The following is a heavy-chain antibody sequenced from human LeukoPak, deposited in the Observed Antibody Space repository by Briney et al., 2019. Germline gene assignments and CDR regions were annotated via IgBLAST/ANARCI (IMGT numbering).Heavy chain of an antibody. J-gene: IGHJ6*03. CDR2: ISSSSSYI. CDR1: GFTFSSYG. V-gene: IGHV3-21*01. CDR3: ARGRGWLRSYYYYYYMDV. Sequence: GGSLRLSCAASGFTFSSYGMSWVRQAPGKGLEWVSSISSSSSYIYYAGSVKGRFTISRDNAKNSLYLQMNSLRAEDTAVYYCARGRGWLRSYYYYYYMDVWGKGTTVTVSS. D-gene: IGHD5-12*01.